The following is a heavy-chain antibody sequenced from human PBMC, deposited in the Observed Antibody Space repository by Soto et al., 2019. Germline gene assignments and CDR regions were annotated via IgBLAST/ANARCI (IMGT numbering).Heavy chain of an antibody. Sequence: GGSLRLSCAASGFTFSNAWMSWVRQAPGKGLEWVGRIKSKTDGGTTDYAAPVKGRFTISRDDSKNTLYLQMNSLKTEYTAVYYCDGTSYSSGGVDYWGQGTLVTVSS. D-gene: IGHD6-19*01. CDR2: IKSKTDGGTT. CDR3: DGTSYSSGGVDY. J-gene: IGHJ4*02. CDR1: GFTFSNAW. V-gene: IGHV3-15*01.